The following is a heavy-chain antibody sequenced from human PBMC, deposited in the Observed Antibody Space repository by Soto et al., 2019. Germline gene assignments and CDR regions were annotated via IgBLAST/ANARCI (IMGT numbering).Heavy chain of an antibody. CDR3: ARGRLRERGMDV. J-gene: IGHJ6*02. CDR1: GYTFTSYY. D-gene: IGHD5-12*01. CDR2: INPSGGST. Sequence: RASVKVSFKASGYTFTSYYMHWLRQAPGQGLEWMGIINPSGGSTSYAQKFQGRVTMTRDTSTSTVYMELSSLRSEDTAVYYCARGRLRERGMDVWGQGTTVTVSS. V-gene: IGHV1-46*01.